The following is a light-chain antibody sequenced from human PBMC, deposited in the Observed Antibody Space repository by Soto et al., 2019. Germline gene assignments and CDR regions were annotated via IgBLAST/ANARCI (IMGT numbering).Light chain of an antibody. V-gene: IGKV1-13*02. Sequence: AIQVTQSPSSLSASVGDRVTITCRATQGYRSDLGWYQQKPGKAPKLLIYKASSLQSEVPSRFSGSASGPEFTLTISSLQPDDFATYYCQQYHSYPCTFGPGTKVDIK. CDR2: KAS. J-gene: IGKJ3*01. CDR1: QGYRSD. CDR3: QQYHSYPCT.